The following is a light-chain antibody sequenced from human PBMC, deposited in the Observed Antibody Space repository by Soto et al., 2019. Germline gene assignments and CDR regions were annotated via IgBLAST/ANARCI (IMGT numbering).Light chain of an antibody. CDR1: QSLLYNNTYNY. CDR3: MQALQSLT. CDR2: SGS. V-gene: IGKV2-28*01. Sequence: DIVMTQTPLSLPVTPGEPASISCRSSQSLLYNNTYNYLDWYVQKPGQSPQLLIYSGSNRAPGVPDRFSGSGSGTDFTLKINRVEAEDVGTYYCMQALQSLTFGQGTRLEIK. J-gene: IGKJ5*01.